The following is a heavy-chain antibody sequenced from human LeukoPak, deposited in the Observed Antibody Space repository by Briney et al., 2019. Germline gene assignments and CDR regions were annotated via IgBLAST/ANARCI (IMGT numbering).Heavy chain of an antibody. CDR2: ISSSSSYI. V-gene: IGHV3-21*01. Sequence: GGSLRLSCAASGFTFSSYSMNWVRQAPGKGLEWVSSISSSSSYIYYADSVKGRFTISRDNAKNSLYLQMSSLRAEDTAVYYCARDKRYGWELPTDFDYWGQGTLVTVSS. D-gene: IGHD1-26*01. J-gene: IGHJ4*02. CDR3: ARDKRYGWELPTDFDY. CDR1: GFTFSSYS.